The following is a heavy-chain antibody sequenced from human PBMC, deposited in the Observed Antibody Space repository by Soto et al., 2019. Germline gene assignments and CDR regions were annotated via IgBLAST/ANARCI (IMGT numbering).Heavy chain of an antibody. CDR3: ARVPGDSFDYFDS. Sequence: GGSLRLSCAASGFTSRSYTRHWVRQAPGKGLEWMAVMPYDGRNIYYADSVKGRFTISRDNSKSTLYLQMSRLRAEDTAVYYCARVPGDSFDYFDSWGHGTLVTVSS. CDR2: MPYDGRNI. D-gene: IGHD7-27*01. J-gene: IGHJ4*01. V-gene: IGHV3-30*04. CDR1: GFTSRSYT.